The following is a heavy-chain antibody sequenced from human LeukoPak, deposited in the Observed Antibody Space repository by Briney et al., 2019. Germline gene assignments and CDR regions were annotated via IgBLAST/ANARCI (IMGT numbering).Heavy chain of an antibody. Sequence: PSETLSLTCAVYGGSFSGYYWSWLRQPPGKGLEWIGEINHSGSTNYNPSLKSRVTTSVDTSKNQFSLKLSSVTAADMAVYYCASVKSIAAAGTRPSHYYYYYMDVWGKGTTVTVSS. J-gene: IGHJ6*03. CDR2: INHSGST. CDR1: GGSFSGYY. CDR3: ASVKSIAAAGTRPSHYYYYYMDV. D-gene: IGHD6-13*01. V-gene: IGHV4-34*01.